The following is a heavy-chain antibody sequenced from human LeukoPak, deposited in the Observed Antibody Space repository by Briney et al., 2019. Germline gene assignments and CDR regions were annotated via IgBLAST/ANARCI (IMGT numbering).Heavy chain of an antibody. Sequence: GGSLRLSCAASGFTFSSYTMNWVRQAPGKGLEWVSSITTSNYIYYADSVKGRFTISRDSSKNTLYLQMDSLRAEDTAVYYCAKPYDILTGYIEFFHHWGQGTLVTVSS. CDR3: AKPYDILTGYIEFFHH. CDR2: ITTSNYI. V-gene: IGHV3-21*04. D-gene: IGHD3-9*01. CDR1: GFTFSSYT. J-gene: IGHJ1*01.